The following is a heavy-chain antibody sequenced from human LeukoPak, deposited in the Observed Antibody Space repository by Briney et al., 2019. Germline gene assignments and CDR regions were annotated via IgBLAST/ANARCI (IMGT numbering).Heavy chain of an antibody. D-gene: IGHD3-10*01. J-gene: IGHJ4*02. CDR2: ISSSSSHI. Sequence: TGGSLRLSCAASGFTFSSYTMNWVRQAPGKGLEWVSSISSSSSHIYYADSVKGRFTISRDNAKNSLYLQMNSLRAEDTAVYYCAREVLFDYWGQGTLVTVSS. CDR3: AREVLFDY. V-gene: IGHV3-21*01. CDR1: GFTFSSYT.